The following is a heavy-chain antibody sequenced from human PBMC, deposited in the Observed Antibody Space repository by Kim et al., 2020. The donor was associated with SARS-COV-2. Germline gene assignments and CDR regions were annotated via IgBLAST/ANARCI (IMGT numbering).Heavy chain of an antibody. Sequence: AQKFQGRVTMTRDTSISTAYMELSRLRSDDTAVYYCARGSGSYEGWYFDLWGRGTLVTVSS. J-gene: IGHJ2*01. CDR3: ARGSGSYEGWYFDL. V-gene: IGHV1-2*02. D-gene: IGHD1-26*01.